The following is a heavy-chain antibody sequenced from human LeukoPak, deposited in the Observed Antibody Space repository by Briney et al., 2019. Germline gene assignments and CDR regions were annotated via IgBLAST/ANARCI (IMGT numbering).Heavy chain of an antibody. J-gene: IGHJ6*03. V-gene: IGHV3-20*04. Sequence: GGSLRLSCAASGFTFDDYGMSWVRQASGKGLEWVSGINWNGGSTGYADSVKGRFTISRDNAKNSLYLQMNSLGPEDTAVYYCARDPYSGNYGNYYYYYMDVWGKGTTVTISS. D-gene: IGHD1-26*01. CDR3: ARDPYSGNYGNYYYYYMDV. CDR2: INWNGGST. CDR1: GFTFDDYG.